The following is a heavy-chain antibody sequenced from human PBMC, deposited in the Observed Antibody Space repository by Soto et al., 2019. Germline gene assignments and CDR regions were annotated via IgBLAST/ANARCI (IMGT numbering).Heavy chain of an antibody. CDR2: ISTSGNV. V-gene: IGHV4-4*07. CDR1: GGSLTKYY. CDR3: ARDNNDFWSLYPLAFDY. Sequence: ASETLSLTCTVSGGSLTKYYWSWIRQPDGKGLEWIGRISTSGNVVSKASLRSRLTMSVDTSKNQLSLRLTSVTAADTAVYYCARDNNDFWSLYPLAFDYWGQGALVTVSS. D-gene: IGHD3-3*01. J-gene: IGHJ4*02.